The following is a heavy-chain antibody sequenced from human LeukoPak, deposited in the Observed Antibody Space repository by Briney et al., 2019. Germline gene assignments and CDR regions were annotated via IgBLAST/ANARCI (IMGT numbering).Heavy chain of an antibody. CDR2: IYPNCGGT. D-gene: IGHD3-10*01. V-gene: IGHV1-2*02. J-gene: IGHJ6*03. CDR3: ARDTGRTYGSSYYYYYIDV. CDR1: VYTFTGYY. Sequence: ASVTVSRTASVYTFTGYYMDGVRQAPGHGLACMGWIYPNCGGTNYAQKFQGGLTNTRDTSISTAYMQLSRLRSDDMAVYYCARDTGRTYGSSYYYYYIDVWGKGTTVTVSS.